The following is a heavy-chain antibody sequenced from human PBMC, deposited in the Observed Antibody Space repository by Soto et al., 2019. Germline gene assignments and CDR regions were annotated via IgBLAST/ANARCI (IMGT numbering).Heavy chain of an antibody. J-gene: IGHJ2*01. CDR2: IYHGGST. D-gene: IGHD6-13*01. Sequence: QLQLQESGSGLVKPSQTLSLTCAVSGGAISNAGYSWSWIRQPPGKGLEWIGYIYHGGSTYYNPYLKSRVTISVDRSKNQFSLNLSSVTAADTAVYYCARDGGSSWSRAGWDFDLWGRGTLVIVSS. V-gene: IGHV4-30-2*01. CDR3: ARDGGSSWSRAGWDFDL. CDR1: GGAISNAGYS.